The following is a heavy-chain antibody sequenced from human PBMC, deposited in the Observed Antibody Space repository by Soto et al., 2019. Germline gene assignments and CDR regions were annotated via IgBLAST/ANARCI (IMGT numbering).Heavy chain of an antibody. CDR2: IYHTGSS. D-gene: IGHD3-3*01. J-gene: IGHJ4*02. CDR1: GVSISSGTYY. V-gene: IGHV4-30-4*01. CDR3: ARDLLDTTVDYYFDY. Sequence: QVQLQESGPGLVMPSQTLSLTCTVSGVSISSGTYYWSWLRQPPGKGLEWIGYIYHTGSSQSNPSLKSRVAISIDTSKNQFTLELRSVTAVDTAVYYCARDLLDTTVDYYFDYWGPGRLVTVSS.